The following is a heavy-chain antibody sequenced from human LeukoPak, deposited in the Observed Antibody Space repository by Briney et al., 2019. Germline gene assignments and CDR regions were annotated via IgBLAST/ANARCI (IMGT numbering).Heavy chain of an antibody. V-gene: IGHV3-48*03. CDR3: ARPYSSGWYLDGY. CDR1: GFTFSSYE. CDR2: ISSSGGTI. Sequence: PGGSLRLSCAASGFTFSSYEMNWVRQAPGKGLEWVSYISSSGGTIYYADSVKGRFTISRDNAKNSLYLQMNSLRAEDTAVYYCARPYSSGWYLDGYWGQGTLVTVSS. J-gene: IGHJ4*02. D-gene: IGHD6-19*01.